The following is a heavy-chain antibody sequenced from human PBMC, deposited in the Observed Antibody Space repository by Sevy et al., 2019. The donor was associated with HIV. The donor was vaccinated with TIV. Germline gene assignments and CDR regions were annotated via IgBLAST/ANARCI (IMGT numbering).Heavy chain of an antibody. J-gene: IGHJ4*02. CDR1: GFTFSNYF. CDR2: ISSGSSHI. V-gene: IGHV3-21*01. Sequence: GGSLRLSCAASGFTFSNYFINWVRQAPGKGLEWVSSISSGSSHIFYADSVKGRFTISRDNAKNSLYLHMNSLRAEDTDVYYCARGDYYGSLYYFDYWGPGTLVTVSS. CDR3: ARGDYYGSLYYFDY. D-gene: IGHD3-10*01.